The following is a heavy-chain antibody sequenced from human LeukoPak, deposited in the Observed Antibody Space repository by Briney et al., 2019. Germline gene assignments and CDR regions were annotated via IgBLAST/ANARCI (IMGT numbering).Heavy chain of an antibody. CDR1: GFTFSDYY. Sequence: GGSLRLPWAASGFTFSDYYMSWFRQPPGKGLEWFSYISSSGSTIYYADSVKGRFTISRDNAKNSLYLQMNSLRAEDTAVYYCARAGIQLWFDYWGQGTLVTVSS. CDR2: ISSSGSTI. CDR3: ARAGIQLWFDY. J-gene: IGHJ4*02. D-gene: IGHD5-18*01. V-gene: IGHV3-11*01.